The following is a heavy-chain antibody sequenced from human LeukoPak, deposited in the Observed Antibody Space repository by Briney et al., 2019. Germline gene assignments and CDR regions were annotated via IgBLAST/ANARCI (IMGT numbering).Heavy chain of an antibody. CDR3: ATDSPHGYTLGHYYYYMDV. CDR2: IHSGGTT. V-gene: IGHV4-4*07. J-gene: IGHJ6*03. Sequence: PSETLSLTCTVSGGSISPYYWTWIRQSAGKGLEFIGLIHSGGTTTYNPSLASRLSLSVDSSNNQVSLRLNSVTAADTAVYYCATDSPHGYTLGHYYYYMDVWGKGTTVTVSS. CDR1: GGSISPYY. D-gene: IGHD5-18*01.